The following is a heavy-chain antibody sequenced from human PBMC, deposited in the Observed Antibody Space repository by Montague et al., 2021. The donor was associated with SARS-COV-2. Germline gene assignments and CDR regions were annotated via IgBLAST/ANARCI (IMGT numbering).Heavy chain of an antibody. CDR2: KKYN. V-gene: IGHV6-1*01. J-gene: IGHJ4*02. CDR3: SRTSSYRDY. Sequence: KKYNDYAVSVKSQITINPDTSKNQISLQLNSVTPEDTAVYYCSRTSSYRDYWGQGTLVTVSS. D-gene: IGHD4-11*01.